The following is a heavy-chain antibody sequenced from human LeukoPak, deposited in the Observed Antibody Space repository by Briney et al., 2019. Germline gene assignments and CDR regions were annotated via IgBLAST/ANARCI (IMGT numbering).Heavy chain of an antibody. CDR2: IYYSGST. J-gene: IGHJ4*02. CDR3: ASLNTYYYDSSGYYYGGLNFDY. V-gene: IGHV4-59*05. D-gene: IGHD3-22*01. Sequence: SETLSLTCTVSDGSISSYYWSWIRQPPGKGLEWIGSIYYSGSTYYNPSLKSRVTISVDTSKNQFSLKLSSVTAADTAVYYCASLNTYYYDSSGYYYGGLNFDYWGQGTLVTVSS. CDR1: DGSISSYY.